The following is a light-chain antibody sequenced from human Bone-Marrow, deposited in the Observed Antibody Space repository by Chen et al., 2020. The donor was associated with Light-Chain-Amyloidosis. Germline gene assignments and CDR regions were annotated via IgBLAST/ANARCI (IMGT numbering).Light chain of an antibody. Sequence: QSVLTQPPSASGTPGQRVIISCSGAHSNIGINYVYWYQHLPGAAPNLLIHRNNPRPSGFPDRFSASKAGTSAFLAISGLRSEDEADYYCAAWDGSLSGYVFGTGTKVIVL. V-gene: IGLV1-47*01. J-gene: IGLJ1*01. CDR2: RNN. CDR1: HSNIGINY. CDR3: AAWDGSLSGYV.